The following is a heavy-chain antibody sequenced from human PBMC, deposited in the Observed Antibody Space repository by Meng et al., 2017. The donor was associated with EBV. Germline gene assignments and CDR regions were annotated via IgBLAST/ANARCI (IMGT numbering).Heavy chain of an antibody. D-gene: IGHD3-9*01. CDR1: GGSVNGYF. CDR2: LHHSGST. V-gene: IGHV4-34*01. J-gene: IGHJ4*02. Sequence: QVQLQQWGAGLLKPSETLSLTCAVFGGSVNGYFWSWIRQPPGKRLEWIGELHHSGSTNYNPSLKSRLRISVDTSKNQFSLNLTSVTAADTAVYYCARVSPKRYFDYLAPPDYWGQGTLVTVSS. CDR3: ARVSPKRYFDYLAPPDY.